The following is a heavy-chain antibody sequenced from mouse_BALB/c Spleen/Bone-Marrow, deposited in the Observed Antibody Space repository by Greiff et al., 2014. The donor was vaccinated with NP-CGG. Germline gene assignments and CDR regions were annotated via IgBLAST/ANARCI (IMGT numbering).Heavy chain of an antibody. Sequence: VMLVESGPGLVAPSQSLSITCTVSGFSLTSYGVHWVRQPPGKGLEWLGIIWAGGSTNYNSALTSRLSISKDNSKSQVFLKMNSLQTDDTAMYFCAIAYFGNYNYYFDYWGQGTTLTVSS. CDR1: GFSLTSYG. V-gene: IGHV2-9*02. D-gene: IGHD2-10*01. CDR2: IWAGGST. CDR3: AIAYFGNYNYYFDY. J-gene: IGHJ2*01.